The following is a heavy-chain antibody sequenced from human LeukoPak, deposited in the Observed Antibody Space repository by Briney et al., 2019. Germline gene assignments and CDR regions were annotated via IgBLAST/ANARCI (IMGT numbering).Heavy chain of an antibody. V-gene: IGHV3-53*01. J-gene: IGHJ4*02. CDR2: IYSGGST. D-gene: IGHD2-15*01. CDR1: GFTVSSNY. Sequence: GGSLRLSCAASGFTVSSNYMSWVRQAPGKGLEWVSVIYSGGSTYYADSVKGRFTISRDNSKNTLYLQMNSLRAEDTAVYYCAKVWWLPSYYFDYWDQGTLVTVSS. CDR3: AKVWWLPSYYFDY.